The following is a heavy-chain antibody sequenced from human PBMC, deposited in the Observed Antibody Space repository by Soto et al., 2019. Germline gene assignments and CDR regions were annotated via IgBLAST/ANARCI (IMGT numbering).Heavy chain of an antibody. V-gene: IGHV2-5*01. J-gene: IGHJ4*02. D-gene: IGHD2-15*01. CDR1: GFSLSTSGAS. Sequence: QITLKESGPTLVKPTQTLTLTCSFSGFSLSTSGASVAWIRQSPGEALEWLALIYWNDDKRYSPSLKSRLTITKDTSKNRVVLTMTNVDPVDTATYYCAHLVLGGGYDHFDYWGQGTLVTVSS. CDR2: IYWNDDK. CDR3: AHLVLGGGYDHFDY.